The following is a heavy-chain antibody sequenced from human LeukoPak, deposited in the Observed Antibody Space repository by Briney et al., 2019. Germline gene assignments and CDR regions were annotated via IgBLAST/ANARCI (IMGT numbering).Heavy chain of an antibody. J-gene: IGHJ4*02. CDR3: AKDRGSYFDY. D-gene: IGHD1-26*01. Sequence: VQPGGSLSLSCAASGFTFSSYAMSWGRPAPGKGLEWVSAISGSGVSTYYAHSVKGPFTISRDNSKNTLYLQMNSLRAEDTAVYYCAKDRGSYFDYWGQGTLVTVSS. V-gene: IGHV3-23*01. CDR2: ISGSGVST. CDR1: GFTFSSYA.